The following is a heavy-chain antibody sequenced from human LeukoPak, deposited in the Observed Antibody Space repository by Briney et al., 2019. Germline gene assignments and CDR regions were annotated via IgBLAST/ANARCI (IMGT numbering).Heavy chain of an antibody. D-gene: IGHD7-27*01. CDR3: ARDRLTGDPSPLDY. V-gene: IGHV3-23*01. Sequence: GGSLRLSCAASGFTFSSYAMSWVRQAPGKGLEWVSAISSSGGSTYYADSVKGRFTISRDNSKNTLYLQMNSLRAEDTAVYYCARDRLTGDPSPLDYWGQGTLVTVSS. CDR2: ISSSGGST. J-gene: IGHJ4*02. CDR1: GFTFSSYA.